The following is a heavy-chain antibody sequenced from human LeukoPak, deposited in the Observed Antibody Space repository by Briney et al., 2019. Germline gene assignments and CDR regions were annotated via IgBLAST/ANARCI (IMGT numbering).Heavy chain of an antibody. V-gene: IGHV3-23*01. J-gene: IGHJ4*02. CDR1: GFTFSSYG. D-gene: IGHD5-12*01. CDR3: AKDQSKVATIH. Sequence: GGSLRLSCAASGFTFSSYGMSWVRQAPGKGLEWVSAISSSGGSTYYADSVKGRFTISRDNSKNTLYLQMNSLRAEDTAVYYCAKDQSKVATIHWGQGTLVTVSS. CDR2: ISSSGGST.